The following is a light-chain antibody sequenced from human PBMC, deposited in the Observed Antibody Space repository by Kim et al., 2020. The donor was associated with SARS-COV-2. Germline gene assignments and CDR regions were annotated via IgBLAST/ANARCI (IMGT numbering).Light chain of an antibody. CDR3: QQYYSYPGT. J-gene: IGKJ4*01. CDR2: AAS. Sequence: AIRMTQSPSSLSASTGDRVTITCRASQGISSYLAWYQQKPGKAPKLLIYAASTLQSGVPSRFSGSGSGTDFTLTISCLQSEDFATYYCQQYYSYPGTFGGGTKLEI. V-gene: IGKV1-8*01. CDR1: QGISSY.